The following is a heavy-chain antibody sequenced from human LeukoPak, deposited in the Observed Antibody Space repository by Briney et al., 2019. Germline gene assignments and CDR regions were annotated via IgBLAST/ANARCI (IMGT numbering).Heavy chain of an antibody. J-gene: IGHJ6*03. Sequence: ASVKVSCKASGYTFTGYYMHWVRQAPGQGLEWMGWINPNSGGTNYAQKFEDRVSMTRDTSISTAYMDLSRLRSDDTAIYYCARVEESYYYYMDVWGKGTTVTVSS. D-gene: IGHD3-10*01. V-gene: IGHV1-2*02. CDR3: ARVEESYYYYMDV. CDR1: GYTFTGYY. CDR2: INPNSGGT.